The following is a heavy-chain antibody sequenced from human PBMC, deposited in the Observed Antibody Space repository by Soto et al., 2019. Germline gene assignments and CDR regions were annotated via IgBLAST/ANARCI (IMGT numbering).Heavy chain of an antibody. CDR3: ARGPNWGYRFDS. V-gene: IGHV1-69*06. J-gene: IGHJ4*02. CDR1: GGTFSGHA. Sequence: QVQLVQSGAEVKKPGSSVKVSCEASGGTFSGHAISWVRQAPGQGPEWMGGLIPLFGTTQHAQNFQNRLTITADKSTSTAYMELTSLRFEDTAIYYCARGPNWGYRFDSWGEGTLVTVSS. D-gene: IGHD7-27*01. CDR2: LIPLFGTT.